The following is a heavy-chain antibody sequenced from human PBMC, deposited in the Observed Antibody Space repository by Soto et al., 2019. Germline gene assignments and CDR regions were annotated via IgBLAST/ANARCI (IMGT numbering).Heavy chain of an antibody. CDR3: TKANCYCSGANCFTFDY. V-gene: IGHV3-23*01. Sequence: EVQLLESGGGLLQPGGSLRLSCTASGFTFSNYAMSWVRQAPGKGLEWVSTFSSGGGGTYYADSVKGRFTISRDNSKNTMSQQMDSLRAEDTAVDYCTKANCYCSGANCFTFDYWGLGTMVTVSS. J-gene: IGHJ4*02. CDR2: FSSGGGGT. CDR1: GFTFSNYA. D-gene: IGHD2-15*01.